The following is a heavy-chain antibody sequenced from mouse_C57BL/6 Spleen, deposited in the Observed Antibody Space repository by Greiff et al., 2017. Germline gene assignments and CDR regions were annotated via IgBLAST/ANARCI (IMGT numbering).Heavy chain of an antibody. J-gene: IGHJ3*01. CDR3: ARRLMDYYGSSYDWFAY. CDR2: ISSGGSYT. Sequence: EVKLVESGGDLVKPGGSLKLSCAASGFTFSSYGMSWVRQTPDKRLEWVATISSGGSYTYYPDSVKGRFTISRDNAKNTLYLQMSSLKSEDTAMYYCARRLMDYYGSSYDWFAYWGQGTLVTVSA. D-gene: IGHD1-1*01. CDR1: GFTFSSYG. V-gene: IGHV5-6*02.